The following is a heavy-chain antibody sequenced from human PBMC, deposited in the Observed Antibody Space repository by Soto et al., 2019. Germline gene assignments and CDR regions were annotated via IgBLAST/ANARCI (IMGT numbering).Heavy chain of an antibody. CDR1: GFTFSSDG. CDR3: AKDRVVRGVNKGASDY. D-gene: IGHD3-10*01. Sequence: GWSLRLSCAASGFTFSSDGMHWVRQAPGKGLEWVAVISYDGSNKYYADSVKGRFTISRDNSKNTLYLQMNSLRAEDTAVYYCAKDRVVRGVNKGASDYWGQGT. V-gene: IGHV3-30*18. CDR2: ISYDGSNK. J-gene: IGHJ4*02.